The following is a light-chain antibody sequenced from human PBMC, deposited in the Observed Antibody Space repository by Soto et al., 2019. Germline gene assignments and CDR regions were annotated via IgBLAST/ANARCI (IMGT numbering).Light chain of an antibody. J-gene: IGKJ4*01. Sequence: DIVSTHSRGTLSLSPGERAALTSRPSQSVSSSYLAWYQQKPGQAPRLLIYGASSRATGIPDRFSGSGSGTDFTLTISRLEPEDFAVYYCQQYGSSPLTSGGGTKVDTK. CDR3: QQYGSSPLT. V-gene: IGKV3-20*01. CDR1: QSVSSSY. CDR2: GAS.